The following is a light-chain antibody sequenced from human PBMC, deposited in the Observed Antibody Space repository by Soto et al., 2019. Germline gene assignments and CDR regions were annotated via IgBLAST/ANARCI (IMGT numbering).Light chain of an antibody. J-gene: IGLJ2*01. CDR2: GNS. CDR3: NSYTSSSTLV. V-gene: IGLV1-40*01. Sequence: QSVLTQPPSVSGAPGQRVTISCTGSSSNIGAGYDVHWYQQLPGTATKLLIYGNSNRPSGVPDRFSGSKSGTSASLTLSGLQDEDEADYYCNSYTSSSTLVFGGGTKLTVL. CDR1: SSNIGAGYD.